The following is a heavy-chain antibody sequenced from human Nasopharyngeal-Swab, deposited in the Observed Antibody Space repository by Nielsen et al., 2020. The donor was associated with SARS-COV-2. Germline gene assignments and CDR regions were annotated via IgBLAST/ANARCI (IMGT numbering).Heavy chain of an antibody. CDR3: ATCTSCYDGWYFDL. Sequence: SETLSLTCAVVNGPFNDYYWNWIRQRPGRGLEWIGYIYYSGSPSYNPSLNSRVAISRDTSKNQFSLNLSSVTAADTAVYYCATCTSCYDGWYFDLWGRGTLVSVSS. V-gene: IGHV4-59*06. CDR1: NGPFNDYY. D-gene: IGHD2-2*01. CDR2: IYYSGSP. J-gene: IGHJ2*01.